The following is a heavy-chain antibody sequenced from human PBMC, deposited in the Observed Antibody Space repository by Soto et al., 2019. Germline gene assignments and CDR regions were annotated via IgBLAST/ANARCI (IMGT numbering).Heavy chain of an antibody. J-gene: IGHJ4*02. CDR3: ARGLAYGGQLYYFDY. Sequence: ASVKVSCKASGYTFTSYYMHWVRQAPGQGLEWMGIINPSGGSTSYAQKFQGRDTMTRDTSTSTVYMELSSLRSEDTAVYYCARGLAYGGQLYYFDYWGQGTLVTVSS. CDR2: INPSGGST. CDR1: GYTFTSYY. V-gene: IGHV1-46*03. D-gene: IGHD3-10*01.